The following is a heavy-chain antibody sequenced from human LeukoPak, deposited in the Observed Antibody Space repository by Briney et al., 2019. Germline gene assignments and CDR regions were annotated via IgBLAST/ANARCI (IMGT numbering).Heavy chain of an antibody. J-gene: IGHJ4*02. Sequence: SETLSLTCTVSGDSISNYYWSWIRQPPGKGLEWIGYVYYSGSTNYNPSLKSRVTISVDTSKHQFFLKLSSVTAADTAVYYCARVPTYYYDSSGHHGPIDFWGQGTLVTVSS. CDR2: VYYSGST. CDR3: ARVPTYYYDSSGHHGPIDF. D-gene: IGHD3-22*01. CDR1: GDSISNYY. V-gene: IGHV4-59*12.